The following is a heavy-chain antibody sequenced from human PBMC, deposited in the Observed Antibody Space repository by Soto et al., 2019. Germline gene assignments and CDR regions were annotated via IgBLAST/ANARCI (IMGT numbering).Heavy chain of an antibody. D-gene: IGHD1-26*01. V-gene: IGHV3-23*01. CDR2: ISGSGDTT. CDR3: AKRFMTSGTYLFFDY. Sequence: GGSLRLSRAASGFSFGSYAMYWVRQAPGEGLECASAISGSGDTTYYADSVKGRFTISRDDSKNTLYLQMSSLTVADTAIYFCAKRFMTSGTYLFFDYWGQGTPVTVSS. J-gene: IGHJ4*01. CDR1: GFSFGSYA.